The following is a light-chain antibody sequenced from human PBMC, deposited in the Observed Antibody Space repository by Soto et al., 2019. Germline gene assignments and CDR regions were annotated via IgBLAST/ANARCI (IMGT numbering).Light chain of an antibody. CDR1: SSDIGGYKY. J-gene: IGLJ1*01. CDR3: CSLAIGSTYV. CDR2: EVS. V-gene: IGLV2-14*01. Sequence: QSALTQPASVSGSLGQSITISCTGTSSDIGGYKYVSWYQQHPGKAPKLIIFEVSNRPSGVSDRFSGSKSGNTASLTISGLQAEDEAEYYCCSLAIGSTYVFGSGTKLTVL.